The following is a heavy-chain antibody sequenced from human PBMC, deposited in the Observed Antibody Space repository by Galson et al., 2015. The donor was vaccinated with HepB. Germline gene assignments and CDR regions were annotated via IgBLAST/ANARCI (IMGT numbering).Heavy chain of an antibody. J-gene: IGHJ4*02. Sequence: SVKVSCKASGYTFTSYGISRVRQAPGQGLEWMGWISAYNGNTNYAQKLQGRVTMTTDTSTSTAYMELRSLRSDDTAVYYCARSGLSILGGDLYDYWGQGTLVTVSS. D-gene: IGHD2-21*01. CDR2: ISAYNGNT. V-gene: IGHV1-18*01. CDR3: ARSGLSILGGDLYDY. CDR1: GYTFTSYG.